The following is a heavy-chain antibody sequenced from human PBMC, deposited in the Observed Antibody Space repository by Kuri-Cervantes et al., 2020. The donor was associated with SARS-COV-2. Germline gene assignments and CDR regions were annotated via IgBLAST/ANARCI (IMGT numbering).Heavy chain of an antibody. J-gene: IGHJ4*02. CDR2: INHSGST. Sequence: GSLRLSCAASGFTFSTYWMSWVRQAPGKGLEWIGEINHSGSTNYNPSLKSRVTISVDTSKNQFSLKLSSVTAADTAVYYRARGRSFVGNWGQGTLVTVSS. D-gene: IGHD3-16*01. CDR1: GFTFSTYW. V-gene: IGHV4-34*01. CDR3: ARGRSFVGN.